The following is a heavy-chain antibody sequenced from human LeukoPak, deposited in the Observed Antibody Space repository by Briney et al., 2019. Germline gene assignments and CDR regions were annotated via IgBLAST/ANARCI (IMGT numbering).Heavy chain of an antibody. V-gene: IGHV6-1*01. CDR3: TRSFGYSYDSSYDMDV. CDR2: TYYRSTWYN. D-gene: IGHD5-18*01. CDR1: GDSVSGASAS. Sequence: SQTLSLTCAIPGDSVSGASASSTWIRQSPSRGLEWLGRTYYRSTWYNDYAVSVKSRITINPDTSKNQFSLQLNSVTPEDTAVSYCTRSFGYSYDSSYDMDVWGQGTTVTVSS. J-gene: IGHJ6*02.